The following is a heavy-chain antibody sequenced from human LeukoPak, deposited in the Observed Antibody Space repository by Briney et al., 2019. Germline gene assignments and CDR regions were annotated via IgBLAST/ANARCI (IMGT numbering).Heavy chain of an antibody. D-gene: IGHD4-17*01. CDR3: ARGRRGNTVTNARPDYYYGMNV. V-gene: IGHV4-34*01. Sequence: PSETLSLTCAVYGGSFSGYYWSWIRQPPGKGLEWIGEINHSGSTNYNPSLKSRVTISVDTSKDQFSLKLSSVTAADTAVYYCARGRRGNTVTNARPDYYYGMNVWGQGTTVTVSS. CDR2: INHSGST. J-gene: IGHJ6*02. CDR1: GGSFSGYY.